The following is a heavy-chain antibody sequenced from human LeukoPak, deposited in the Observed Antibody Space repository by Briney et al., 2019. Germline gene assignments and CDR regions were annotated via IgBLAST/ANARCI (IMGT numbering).Heavy chain of an antibody. J-gene: IGHJ5*02. CDR1: GGSISSGGYY. Sequence: SQTLSLTCIVSGGSISSGGYYWSWIRQHPGKGLEWIGYIYYSGSTYYNPSLKSRVTISVDTSKNQFSLKLSSVTAADTAVYYCARDRHNNWFDPWGQGTLVTVSS. V-gene: IGHV4-31*03. CDR2: IYYSGST. CDR3: ARDRHNNWFDP.